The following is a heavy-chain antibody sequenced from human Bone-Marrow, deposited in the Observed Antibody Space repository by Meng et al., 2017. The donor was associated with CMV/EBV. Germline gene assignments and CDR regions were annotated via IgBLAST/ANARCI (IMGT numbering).Heavy chain of an antibody. J-gene: IGHJ6*01. CDR1: GGSFSGYY. CDR3: ASPGPNWLNYYYGMDV. Sequence: SETLSLTCAVYGGSFSGYYWSWIRQPPGKGLEWIGEINHSGSTNYNPSLKSRVTISVDTSKNQFSLKLSSVTAADTAVYYCASPGPNWLNYYYGMDVWGQGTTVTGSS. V-gene: IGHV4-34*01. D-gene: IGHD1-1*01. CDR2: INHSGST.